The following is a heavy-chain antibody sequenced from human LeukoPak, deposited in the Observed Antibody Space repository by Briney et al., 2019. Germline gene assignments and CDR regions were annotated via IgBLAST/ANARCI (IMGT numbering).Heavy chain of an antibody. V-gene: IGHV3-49*04. D-gene: IGHD3-16*01. CDR1: GFTFGDYA. Sequence: GGSLRLSCTASGFTFGDYAMSWVRQAPGKGLEWVGFIRSKAYGGTTEYAASVKGRFTISRDDSKSIAYLQMNSLKTEDTAVYYCTRDRGVWAPHDYWGQGTLVTVSS. J-gene: IGHJ4*02. CDR3: TRDRGVWAPHDY. CDR2: IRSKAYGGTT.